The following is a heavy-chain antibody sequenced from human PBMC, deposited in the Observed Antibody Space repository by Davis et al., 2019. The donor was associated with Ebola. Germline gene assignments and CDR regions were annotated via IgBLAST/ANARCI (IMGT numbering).Heavy chain of an antibody. J-gene: IGHJ6*03. CDR1: GFTFDDYG. V-gene: IGHV3-20*04. D-gene: IGHD5-18*01. Sequence: PGGSLRLSCAASGFTFDDYGMSWVRQAPGKGLEWVSGINWNGGSTGYADSVKGRFTISRDNAKNSLYLQMNSLRAEDTALYYCATGVDTAMVTDYYYMDVWGKGTTVTVSS. CDR3: ATGVDTAMVTDYYYMDV. CDR2: INWNGGST.